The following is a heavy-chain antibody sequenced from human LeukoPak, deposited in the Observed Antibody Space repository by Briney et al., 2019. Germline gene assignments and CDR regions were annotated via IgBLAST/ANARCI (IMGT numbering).Heavy chain of an antibody. D-gene: IGHD3-22*01. V-gene: IGHV4-59*01. CDR2: IYDTGTT. CDR1: GDSTSSYY. J-gene: IGHJ4*02. CDR3: AIHGTAYYFSDY. Sequence: SETLSLTCTVSGDSTSSYYWSWIRQPPGKGLEWIGYIYDTGTTNYNPSLKSRVAISLDTSRNQFSLKLSSVTAADMAVYYCAIHGTAYYFSDYWGQGTLVTVSS.